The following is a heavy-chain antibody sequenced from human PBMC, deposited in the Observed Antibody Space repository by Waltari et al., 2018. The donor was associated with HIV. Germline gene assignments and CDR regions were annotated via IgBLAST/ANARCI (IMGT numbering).Heavy chain of an antibody. D-gene: IGHD6-13*01. CDR3: AADRAPAAAYRSYGMDV. CDR1: GFSFATSA. CDR2: IVVSSGNT. V-gene: IGHV1-58*01. J-gene: IGHJ6*02. Sequence: QMHLVQSGPEVKKPGTSVKVSCKASGFSFATSAVQWVRQAPGQRLEWMGWIVVSSGNTNYAQKFQERATITRDMSTGTAYMELSNLRSEDTAVYYCAADRAPAAAYRSYGMDVWGQGTAVTVSS.